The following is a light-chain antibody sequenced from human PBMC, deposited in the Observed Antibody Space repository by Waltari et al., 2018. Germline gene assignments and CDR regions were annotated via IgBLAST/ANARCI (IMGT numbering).Light chain of an antibody. Sequence: QSLLTQPPSISGAPGQRVTISCSGGSSNIGRNSVNWYAKVPGTTPKLLMYRIDQRPSGVSDRFSGSKSGASASLAITGLLSADEADYICATWDDSLNAWIFGGGTRLTVL. CDR3: ATWDDSLNAWI. CDR1: SSNIGRNS. J-gene: IGLJ2*01. CDR2: RID. V-gene: IGLV1-44*01.